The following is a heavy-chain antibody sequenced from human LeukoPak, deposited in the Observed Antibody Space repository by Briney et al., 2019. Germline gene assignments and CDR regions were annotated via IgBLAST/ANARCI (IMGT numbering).Heavy chain of an antibody. V-gene: IGHV1-69*13. CDR1: GGTFMTDI. D-gene: IGHD3-22*01. CDR3: ARPMTDYCDRGGYCGLYGL. Sequence: ASVKVSCKASGGTFMTDIFNWLRQAPGQSPECMGGIIPISDSAHYAKRFQGRVTITAEESTSTVHMELSFLTSDDTAVYYCARPMTDYCDRGGYCGLYGLWGQGTLVIVS. CDR2: IIPISDSA. J-gene: IGHJ4*02.